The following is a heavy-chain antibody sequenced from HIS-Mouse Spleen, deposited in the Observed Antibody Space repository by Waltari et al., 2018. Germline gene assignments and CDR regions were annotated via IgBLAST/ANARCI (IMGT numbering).Heavy chain of an antibody. V-gene: IGHV4-39*01. CDR2: IDYSGST. J-gene: IGHJ5*02. D-gene: IGHD2-21*02. CDR3: ARKRTASGWFDP. CDR1: AGSIRRSGSY. Sequence: QLQLQESGPGLVKPSETLSLTCTVSAGSIRRSGSYWGWIRQPPGKGLEWIGSIDYSGSTYYNPSLKSRVTISVDTSKNQFSLKLSSVTAADTAVYYCARKRTASGWFDPWGQGTLVTVSS.